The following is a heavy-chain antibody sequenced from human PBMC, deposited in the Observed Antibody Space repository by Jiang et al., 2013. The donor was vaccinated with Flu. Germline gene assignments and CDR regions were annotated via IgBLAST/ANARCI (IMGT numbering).Heavy chain of an antibody. Sequence: SISSSSYYWGWIRQPPGKGLEWIGSIYYSGSTYYNPSLKSRVTISVDTSKNQFSLKLSSVTAADTAVYYCASDKIAAAGDNWFDPWGQGTLVTVSS. CDR3: ASDKIAAAGDNWFDP. CDR2: IYYSGST. J-gene: IGHJ5*02. V-gene: IGHV4-39*01. D-gene: IGHD6-13*01. CDR1: SISSSSYY.